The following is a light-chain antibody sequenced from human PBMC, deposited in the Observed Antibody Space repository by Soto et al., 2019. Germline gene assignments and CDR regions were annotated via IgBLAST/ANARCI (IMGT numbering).Light chain of an antibody. CDR1: QSISSW. Sequence: DIQMTQSPSTLSASVGDRVTITCRASQSISSWLAWYQQKPGKAPKLLIYDASSLESGVPSRFSGSGSGTEFPLTISSLQPDDFATYYCQQYNIYLTFGQGTKVEIK. CDR3: QQYNIYLT. J-gene: IGKJ1*01. CDR2: DAS. V-gene: IGKV1-5*01.